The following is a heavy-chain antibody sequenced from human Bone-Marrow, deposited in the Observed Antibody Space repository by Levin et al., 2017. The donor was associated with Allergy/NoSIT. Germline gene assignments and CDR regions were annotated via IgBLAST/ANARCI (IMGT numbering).Heavy chain of an antibody. CDR1: GFTLTKAW. Sequence: GESLKISCAVSGFTLTKAWMNWVRQVPGKGLEWVARIKNKADGETTNYAAPVKGRFTISRDDSKNTLYLQMNSLKTEDTAVYYCTTLTMRLIHPDYWGQGILVTVSP. J-gene: IGHJ4*02. CDR3: TTLTMRLIHPDY. D-gene: IGHD3-22*01. V-gene: IGHV3-15*07. CDR2: IKNKADGETT.